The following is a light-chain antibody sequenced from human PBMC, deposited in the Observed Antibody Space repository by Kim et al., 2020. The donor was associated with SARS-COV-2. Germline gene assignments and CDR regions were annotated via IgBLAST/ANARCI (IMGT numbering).Light chain of an antibody. V-gene: IGLV3-19*01. J-gene: IGLJ3*02. CDR1: SLRSYY. Sequence: ALGQTVTIPCQGDSLRSYYASCYQQKQGQAPVLIVYGKNSRPSGIPDRFSGSFSGNTASLTITGAQAADEADYFCGSRDTSGDQWMFGGGTQLTVL. CDR3: GSRDTSGDQWM. CDR2: GKN.